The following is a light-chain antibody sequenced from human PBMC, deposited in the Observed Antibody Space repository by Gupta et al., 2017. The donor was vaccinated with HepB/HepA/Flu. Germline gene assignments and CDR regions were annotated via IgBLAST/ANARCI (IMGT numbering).Light chain of an antibody. J-gene: IGKJ4*01. V-gene: IGKV3-15*01. CDR2: GAS. CDR1: QSVSSN. Sequence: EIVMTQSPATLSVSPGERATLSCRASQSVSSNLAWYQQKPGQAPRLLIYGASTRATGIPDRFSGSGSGTEFTLTISSLQSEDFSVYYCQQDHNWPLTFGGGTKVEIK. CDR3: QQDHNWPLT.